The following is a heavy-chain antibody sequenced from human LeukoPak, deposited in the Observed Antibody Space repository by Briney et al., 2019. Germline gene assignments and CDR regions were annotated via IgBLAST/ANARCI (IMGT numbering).Heavy chain of an antibody. CDR1: GFTFIDYD. CDR2: IGIRGDT. V-gene: IGHV3-13*01. D-gene: IGHD5-18*01. Sequence: PGGSLRLSCAASGFTFIDYDMHWVRQVIGEGLEWVSAIGIRGDTHYSGSVKGRFTISRENAESSLYLQMNSLRAEDTAVYYCARGGIQVFGIDEFDYWGQGTLVTVS. CDR3: ARGGIQVFGIDEFDY. J-gene: IGHJ4*02.